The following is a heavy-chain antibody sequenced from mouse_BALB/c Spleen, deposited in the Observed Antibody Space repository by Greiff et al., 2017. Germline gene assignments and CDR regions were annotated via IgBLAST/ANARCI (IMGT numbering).Heavy chain of an antibody. V-gene: IGHV1-82*01. Sequence: QVQLKESGPELVKPGASVKISCKASGYAFSSSWMNWVKQRPGQGLEWIGRIYPGDGDTNYNGKFKGKATLTADKSSSTAYMQLSSLTSVDSAVYFCASFSLLRLRHYAMDYWGQGTSVTVSS. CDR2: IYPGDGDT. CDR1: GYAFSSSW. CDR3: ASFSLLRLRHYAMDY. J-gene: IGHJ4*01. D-gene: IGHD1-2*01.